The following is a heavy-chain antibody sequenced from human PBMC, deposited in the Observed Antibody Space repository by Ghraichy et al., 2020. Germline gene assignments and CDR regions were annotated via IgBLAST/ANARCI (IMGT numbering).Heavy chain of an antibody. V-gene: IGHV3-21*01. Sequence: GGSLRLSCVASGFTFSTFDMNWVRQTPGKGLEWVSSISSSSNIIYYADSVKGRFTISRDNAKNSLFLQMNSLRAEDTALYYCARDVSLRPDFWGQGTLVTVSS. D-gene: IGHD6-6*01. CDR1: GFTFSTFD. CDR2: ISSSSNII. J-gene: IGHJ4*02. CDR3: ARDVSLRPDF.